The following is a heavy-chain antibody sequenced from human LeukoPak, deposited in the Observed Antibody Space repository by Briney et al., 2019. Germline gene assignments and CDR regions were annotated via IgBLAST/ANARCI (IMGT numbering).Heavy chain of an antibody. V-gene: IGHV1-18*01. CDR3: ARELGDYYGSGGPGY. D-gene: IGHD3-10*01. J-gene: IGHJ4*02. Sequence: GASVKVSCKASGYTFTSYGISWVRQAPGQGLEWMGWISAYNGNTNYAQKLQGRVTMTTDTSTSTAYMELRSLRSDDTAVYYCARELGDYYGSGGPGYWGQGTLVTVSS. CDR2: ISAYNGNT. CDR1: GYTFTSYG.